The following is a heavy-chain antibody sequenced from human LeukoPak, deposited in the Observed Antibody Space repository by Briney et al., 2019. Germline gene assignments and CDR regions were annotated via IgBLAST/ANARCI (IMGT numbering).Heavy chain of an antibody. J-gene: IGHJ4*02. Sequence: GGSLRLSCAASGFTFSNAWMSWVRQAPGKGLEWVGRIKSKTDGGTTDYAAPVKGRLTISRDDSKNTLYLQMNSLKTEDTAVYHCTTRAKVVVAATGPYYFDYWGQGTLVTVSS. D-gene: IGHD2-15*01. V-gene: IGHV3-15*01. CDR3: TTRAKVVVAATGPYYFDY. CDR1: GFTFSNAW. CDR2: IKSKTDGGTT.